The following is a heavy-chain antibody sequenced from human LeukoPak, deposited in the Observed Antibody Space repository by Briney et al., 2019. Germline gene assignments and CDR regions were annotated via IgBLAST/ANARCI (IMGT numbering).Heavy chain of an antibody. Sequence: SETLSLTCTVSGGSISSYYWSWIRQPPGKGLEWIGYIYYSGSTNYNPSLKSRVTISVDTSKNQFSLKLSSVTAADTAVYYCARDIWGYCSSTSCSAADYWGQGTLVTVSS. CDR1: GGSISSYY. J-gene: IGHJ4*02. V-gene: IGHV4-59*12. D-gene: IGHD2-2*01. CDR3: ARDIWGYCSSTSCSAADY. CDR2: IYYSGST.